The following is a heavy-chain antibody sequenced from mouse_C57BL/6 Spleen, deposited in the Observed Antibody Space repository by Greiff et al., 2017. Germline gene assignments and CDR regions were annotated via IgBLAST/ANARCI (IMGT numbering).Heavy chain of an antibody. J-gene: IGHJ2*01. CDR1: GYTFTDYN. CDR2: INPNNGGT. CDR3: TRFAVVAKGDFDY. D-gene: IGHD1-1*01. V-gene: IGHV1-18*01. Sequence: VQLQQSGPELVKPGASVKIPCKASGYTFTDYNMDWVKQSHGKSLEWIGDINPNNGGTIYNQKFKGKATLTVDKSSSTAYMELRSLTSEDTAVYYWTRFAVVAKGDFDYWGQGTTLTVSS.